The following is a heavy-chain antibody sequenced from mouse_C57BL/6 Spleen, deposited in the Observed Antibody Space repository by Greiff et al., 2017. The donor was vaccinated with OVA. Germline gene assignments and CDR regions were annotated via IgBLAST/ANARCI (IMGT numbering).Heavy chain of an antibody. D-gene: IGHD2-4*01. Sequence: VQLQQSGPELVKPGASVKMSCKASGYTFTDYTMHWVKQSPGKSLEWIGYINPNNGGTSYNQKFKGKATLTVNKSSSTAYMELRSLTSEDSAVYYCARERSDYDSYAMDYWGQGTSVTVSS. CDR2: INPNNGGT. CDR1: GYTFTDYT. V-gene: IGHV1-22*01. CDR3: ARERSDYDSYAMDY. J-gene: IGHJ4*01.